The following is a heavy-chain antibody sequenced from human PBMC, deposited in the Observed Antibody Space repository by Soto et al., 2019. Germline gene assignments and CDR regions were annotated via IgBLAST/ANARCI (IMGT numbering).Heavy chain of an antibody. CDR3: ASSSVGFGDLKS. Sequence: QVQLQESGPGLVKPSQTLSLICTVSGASISSRTDYWTWVRQQPGEGLEWIGYFYDSGTTHYNPSLKSRVTISVDTSKNHFSLNMRSVTAADTAVYFCASSSVGFGDLKSWGQGTLVVVSS. CDR1: GASISSRTDY. V-gene: IGHV4-31*03. D-gene: IGHD3-10*01. J-gene: IGHJ4*02. CDR2: FYDSGTT.